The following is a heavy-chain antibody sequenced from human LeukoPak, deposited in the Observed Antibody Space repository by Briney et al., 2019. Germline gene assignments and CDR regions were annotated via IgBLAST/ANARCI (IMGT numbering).Heavy chain of an antibody. Sequence: SEALSLTCTVSGGSMSSSTYYWGWIRQPPGKGLEWIGSLYYSGSTYYNPSLKSRVPISVDTSKNQFSLKLSSVTAADTAVYYCASLPRGGSYLGGFDYWGQGTLVTVSS. CDR2: LYYSGST. J-gene: IGHJ4*02. CDR3: ASLPRGGSYLGGFDY. V-gene: IGHV4-39*01. D-gene: IGHD1-26*01. CDR1: GGSMSSSTYY.